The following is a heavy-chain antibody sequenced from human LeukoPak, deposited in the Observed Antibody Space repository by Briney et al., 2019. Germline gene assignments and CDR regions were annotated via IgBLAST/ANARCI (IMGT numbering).Heavy chain of an antibody. CDR2: TRSDGGRK. CDR3: AKGGVLSTWFAD. D-gene: IGHD3-16*01. Sequence: GGSLRLSCAASGFIFSSYGMHWVRQAPGKGLEWASVTRSDGGRKHYADSVKGRFTISRDISKNTLYLQMDSLRPEDTAVYYCAKGGVLSTWFADWGQGTLVTVSS. V-gene: IGHV3-30*02. J-gene: IGHJ4*02. CDR1: GFIFSSYG.